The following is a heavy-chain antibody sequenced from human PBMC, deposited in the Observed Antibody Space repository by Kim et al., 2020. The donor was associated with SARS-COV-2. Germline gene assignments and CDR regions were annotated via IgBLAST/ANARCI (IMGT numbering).Heavy chain of an antibody. CDR3: TTRLLEHFDN. CDR1: GFTFSSYT. D-gene: IGHD2-21*01. V-gene: IGHV3-23*01. Sequence: GGSLRLSCAASGFTFSSYTMNWVRQAPRKGLEWVSTISDRSQYTHYADSVRGRFTISRDDSRNTVYLQMSSLRGEDTAIYYCTTRLLEHFDNWGQGTPVTAPS. J-gene: IGHJ4*02. CDR2: ISDRSQYT.